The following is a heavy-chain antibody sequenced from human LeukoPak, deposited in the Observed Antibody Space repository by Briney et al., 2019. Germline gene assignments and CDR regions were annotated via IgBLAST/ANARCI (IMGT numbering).Heavy chain of an antibody. CDR2: IYYSGST. Sequence: SETLSLTCTVSGGSISSYYWSWIRQPPGKGLEWIGYIYYSGSTNYNPSLKSRVTISVDTSKNQFSLKLSSVTAADTAVYYCARGKTYCSSTSCYARLDYWGQGTLVTVSS. D-gene: IGHD2-2*01. V-gene: IGHV4-59*01. CDR1: GGSISSYY. J-gene: IGHJ4*02. CDR3: ARGKTYCSSTSCYARLDY.